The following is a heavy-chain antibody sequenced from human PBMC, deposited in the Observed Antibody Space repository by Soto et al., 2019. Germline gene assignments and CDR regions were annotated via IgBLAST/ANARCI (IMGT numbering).Heavy chain of an antibody. Sequence: QLQLQESGTGLVKPSETLSLTCTVSGGSISSSSYYWGWIRQPPGKGLEWIGSIYYSGSTYYNPSLKSRVTISVDTSKNQFSLKLSSVTAADTAVYYCARHSYYYGSTYGCWLDPWGQGTLVTVSS. CDR1: GGSISSSSYY. CDR3: ARHSYYYGSTYGCWLDP. V-gene: IGHV4-39*01. CDR2: IYYSGST. D-gene: IGHD3-10*01. J-gene: IGHJ5*02.